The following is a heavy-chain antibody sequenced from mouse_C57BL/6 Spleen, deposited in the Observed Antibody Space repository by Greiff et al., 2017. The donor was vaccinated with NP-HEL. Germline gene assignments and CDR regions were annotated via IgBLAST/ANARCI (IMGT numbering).Heavy chain of an antibody. D-gene: IGHD2-2*01. J-gene: IGHJ2*01. CDR1: GYTFTDYY. CDR2: INPNNGGT. Sequence: EVQLQQSGPELVKPGASVKISCKASGYTFTDYYMNWVKQSHGKSLEWIGDINPNNGGTSYNQKFKGKATLTVDKSSSTAYMELRSLTSEDSAVYYCAREGVRGYDYFDYWGQGTTLTVSS. V-gene: IGHV1-26*01. CDR3: AREGVRGYDYFDY.